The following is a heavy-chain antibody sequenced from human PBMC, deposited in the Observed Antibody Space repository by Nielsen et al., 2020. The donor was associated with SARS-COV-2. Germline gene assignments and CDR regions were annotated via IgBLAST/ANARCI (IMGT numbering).Heavy chain of an antibody. CDR1: GFTFSSYG. CDR2: ISYDGSNK. D-gene: IGHD3-10*01. CDR3: AKDPPAMVRGYGMDV. Sequence: GGSLRLSCAASGFTFSSYGMHWVRQAPGKGLEWVAVISYDGSNKYYADSVKGRFTISRDNSKNTLYLQMNSLRAEDTAVYYFAKDPPAMVRGYGMDVWGQGTTVTVSS. V-gene: IGHV3-30*18. J-gene: IGHJ6*02.